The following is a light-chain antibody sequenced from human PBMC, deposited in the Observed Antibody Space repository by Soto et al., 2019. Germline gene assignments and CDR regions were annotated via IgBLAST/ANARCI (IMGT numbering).Light chain of an antibody. CDR1: QSLRSS. J-gene: IGKJ1*01. V-gene: IGKV3-15*01. CDR2: CAS. CDR3: QQYNIWPQT. Sequence: VVTQSPATLSVSPGGRCTLSCMAVQSLRSSLAWYQQKPGKAPRLLIYCASTRSTGIPARFSGSGSGTEFTLTISSLQSEDFEVYFCQQYNIWPQTFGQGTKVDIK.